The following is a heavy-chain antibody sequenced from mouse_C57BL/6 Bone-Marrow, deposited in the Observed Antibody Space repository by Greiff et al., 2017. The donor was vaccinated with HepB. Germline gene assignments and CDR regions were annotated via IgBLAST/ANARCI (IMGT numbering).Heavy chain of an antibody. CDR2: INPSSGYT. D-gene: IGHD1-1*01. V-gene: IGHV1-4*01. J-gene: IGHJ2*01. CDR1: GYTFTSYT. Sequence: VQLQQSGAELARPGASVKMSCKASGYTFTSYTMHWVKQRPGQGLEWIGYINPSSGYTKYNQKFKDKATLTADKSSSTAYMQLSSLTSEDSAVYYCARDYYGSSWGYYFDYWGQGTTLTVSS. CDR3: ARDYYGSSWGYYFDY.